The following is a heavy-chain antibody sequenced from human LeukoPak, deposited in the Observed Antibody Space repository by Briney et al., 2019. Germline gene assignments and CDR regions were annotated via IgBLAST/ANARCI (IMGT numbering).Heavy chain of an antibody. V-gene: IGHV3-7*03. CDR3: ASLDTAKQPLANH. CDR1: GFTFSSYW. D-gene: IGHD5-18*01. CDR2: IKQDESEK. J-gene: IGHJ5*02. Sequence: PGGSLRLSCAASGFTFSSYWMSWVRQAPGKGLEWVANIKQDESEKYYVDSVKGRFTISRSNANNSLYLQMNSLRVEDTAMYYCASLDTAKQPLANHWGQGTLVTVSS.